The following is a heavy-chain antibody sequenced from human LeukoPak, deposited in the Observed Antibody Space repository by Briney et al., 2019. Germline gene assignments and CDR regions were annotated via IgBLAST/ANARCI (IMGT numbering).Heavy chain of an antibody. CDR3: AGPIVGATRDWFDP. V-gene: IGHV4-38-2*02. D-gene: IGHD1-26*01. Sequence: SETLSLTCTVSGYTISSGYYWGWIRQPPGKGLEWIGSIYYSGSTYYNPSLKSRVTISVDTSKNQFSLKLSSVTAADTAVYYCAGPIVGATRDWFDPWGQGTLVTVSS. CDR1: GYTISSGYY. J-gene: IGHJ5*02. CDR2: IYYSGST.